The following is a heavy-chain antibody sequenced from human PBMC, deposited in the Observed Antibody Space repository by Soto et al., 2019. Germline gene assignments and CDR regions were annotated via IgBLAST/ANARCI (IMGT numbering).Heavy chain of an antibody. D-gene: IGHD4-4*01. Sequence: SVKVSCKASGGTFSSYAISWVRQAPGQGLEWMGGIIPIFGTANYAQKFQGRVTITADESTSTAYMELSSLRSEDTAVYYCARVFLDYRSFGWFDPWDQGTLVTLS. CDR2: IIPIFGTA. J-gene: IGHJ5*02. CDR3: ARVFLDYRSFGWFDP. V-gene: IGHV1-69*13. CDR1: GGTFSSYA.